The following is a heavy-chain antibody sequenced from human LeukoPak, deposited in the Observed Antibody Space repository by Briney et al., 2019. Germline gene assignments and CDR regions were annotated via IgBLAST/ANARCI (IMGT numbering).Heavy chain of an antibody. CDR2: FDPEDGET. D-gene: IGHD6-13*01. CDR1: GYTLTELS. V-gene: IGHV1-24*01. J-gene: IGHJ4*02. CDR3: ATGYSSSWYIDY. Sequence: ASVKVSCKVSGYTLTELSMHWVRQAPGNGLEWMGGFDPEDGETIYAQKFQGRVTMTEDTSTDTAYMELSSLRSEDTAVYYCATGYSSSWYIDYWGQGTLVTVSS.